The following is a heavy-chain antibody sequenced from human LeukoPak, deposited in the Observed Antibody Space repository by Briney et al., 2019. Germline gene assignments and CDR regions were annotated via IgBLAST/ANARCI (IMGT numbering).Heavy chain of an antibody. Sequence: GGSLRPSCAASGFTFSSYAMHWVRQAPGKGLEYVSAISSNGGSTYYANSVKGRFTISRDNSKNTLYLQMGSLRAEDMAVYYCARGIQLWSYFDYWGQGTLVTVSS. V-gene: IGHV3-64*01. CDR1: GFTFSSYA. CDR3: ARGIQLWSYFDY. D-gene: IGHD5-18*01. J-gene: IGHJ4*02. CDR2: ISSNGGST.